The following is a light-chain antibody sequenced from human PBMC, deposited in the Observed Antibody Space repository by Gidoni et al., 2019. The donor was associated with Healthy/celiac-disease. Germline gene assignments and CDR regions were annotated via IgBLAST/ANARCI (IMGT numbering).Light chain of an antibody. CDR3: LLSYSGAYVV. Sequence: QAVVNQEPSLTVSPGGTVTLTCCSSTGALTSGPYPSWLQQKPGQAPRTLIYDTSNKPSWTPPRFSGSLLGGKAALTLSGAQPADEAEYYCLLSYSGAYVVFGGGTKLTVL. J-gene: IGLJ2*01. CDR2: DTS. V-gene: IGLV7-46*01. CDR1: TGALTSGPY.